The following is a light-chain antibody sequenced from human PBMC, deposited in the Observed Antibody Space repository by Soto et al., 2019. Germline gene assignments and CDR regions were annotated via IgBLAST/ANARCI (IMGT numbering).Light chain of an antibody. V-gene: IGKV3-11*01. CDR2: DAS. J-gene: IGKJ5*01. CDR3: QQRSNWPPKIT. CDR1: QSVSNNY. Sequence: NVLAQAPSTPSLSPGERAHLPCRASQSVSNNYLAWYQQKPGQAPRLLIYDASNRATGIPARFSGSGSGTDFTLTISSLEPEDFAVYYCQQRSNWPPKITFGQGTRLEIK.